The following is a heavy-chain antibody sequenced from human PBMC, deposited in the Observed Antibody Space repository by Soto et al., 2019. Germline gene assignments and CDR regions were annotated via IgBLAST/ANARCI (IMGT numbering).Heavy chain of an antibody. CDR2: IYYSGST. V-gene: IGHV4-59*01. J-gene: IGHJ5*02. D-gene: IGHD3-10*01. CDR1: GGSMSSYY. Sequence: QVQLQESGPGLVKPSETLSLTCTVSGGSMSSYYWSWLWQPPGKGLEWIGYIYYSGSTIYNPSLKSRVTISVDTSKNQFSLKLSSVTAADTAVYYCARYGSGSSVGFDPWGQGTRVTVSS. CDR3: ARYGSGSSVGFDP.